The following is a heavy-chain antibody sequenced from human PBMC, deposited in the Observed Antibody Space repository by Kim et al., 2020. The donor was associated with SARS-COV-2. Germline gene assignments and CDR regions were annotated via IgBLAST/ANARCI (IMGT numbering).Heavy chain of an antibody. D-gene: IGHD2-2*01. J-gene: IGHJ6*01. V-gene: IGHV3-21*01. CDR2: ISSRGHYI. CDR1: GFTFSNFS. CDR3: ARDLEFCSRTSCYSYGM. Sequence: GGSLRLSCTGSGFTFSNFSMNWVRQAPGKGLEWVSSISSRGHYIYYADSLRGRFTISRDNAKKSVHLQMNSLRAEVTAVYYCARDLEFCSRTSCYSYGM.